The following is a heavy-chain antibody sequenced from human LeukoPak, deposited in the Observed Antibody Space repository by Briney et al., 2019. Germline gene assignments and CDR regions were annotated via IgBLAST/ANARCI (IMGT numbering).Heavy chain of an antibody. CDR2: IIPIFGTA. V-gene: IGHV1-69*05. D-gene: IGHD3-3*01. Sequence: SVKVSCKASGGTFSSYAISWVRQAPGQGLEWMGGIIPIFGTANYAQKFQGRVTITRNTSISTAYMELSSLRSEDTAVYYCARVRVVTGPLEAFDIWGQGTMVTVSS. CDR1: GGTFSSYA. J-gene: IGHJ3*02. CDR3: ARVRVVTGPLEAFDI.